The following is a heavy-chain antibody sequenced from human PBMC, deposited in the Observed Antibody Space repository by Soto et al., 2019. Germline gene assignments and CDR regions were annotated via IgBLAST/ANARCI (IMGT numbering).Heavy chain of an antibody. Sequence: GGCLRLSCAASGFTFSSYAMSWVRQAPGKGLEWVSAISGSGGSTYYADSVKGRSTISRDNSKNTLYLQMNSLRAEDTAVYYCAKAQGYCSSTSCYGLCDYWGQGTLVTVSS. CDR2: ISGSGGST. CDR3: AKAQGYCSSTSCYGLCDY. D-gene: IGHD2-2*01. J-gene: IGHJ4*02. V-gene: IGHV3-23*01. CDR1: GFTFSSYA.